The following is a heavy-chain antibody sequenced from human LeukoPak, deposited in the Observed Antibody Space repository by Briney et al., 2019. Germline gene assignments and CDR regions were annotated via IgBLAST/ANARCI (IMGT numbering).Heavy chain of an antibody. CDR2: INVDGSGK. CDR1: GLTFSSYW. CDR3: ARDLKYQPHI. D-gene: IGHD2-2*01. J-gene: IGHJ4*02. V-gene: IGHV3-7*01. Sequence: GGSLRLSCAASGLTFSSYWMSWVRQAPGKGLEWVANINVDGSGKYYVDSVKGRFTISRDNAKNSLYLQLNSLGVEDTAVYYCARDLKYQPHIWGQGTLVTVSS.